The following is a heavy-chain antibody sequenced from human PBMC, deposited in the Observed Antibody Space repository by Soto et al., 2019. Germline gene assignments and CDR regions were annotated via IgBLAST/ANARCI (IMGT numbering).Heavy chain of an antibody. CDR2: ISAYNGNT. CDR3: ARDLIVVVPAAYYYYGMDV. V-gene: IGHV1-18*01. J-gene: IGHJ6*02. Sequence: GASVNVSCKASGYTFTSYCISWVRQAPGQGLECMGWISAYNGNTNYAQKLQGRVTMTTDTSTSTAYMELRSLRSDDTAVYYCARDLIVVVPAAYYYYGMDVWGQGTTVTVSS. CDR1: GYTFTSYC. D-gene: IGHD2-2*01.